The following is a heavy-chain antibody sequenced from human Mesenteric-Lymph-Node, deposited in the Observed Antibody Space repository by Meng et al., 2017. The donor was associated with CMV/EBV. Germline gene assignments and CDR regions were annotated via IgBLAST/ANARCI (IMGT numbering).Heavy chain of an antibody. CDR3: ARDGDYYDSSGY. V-gene: IGHV3-72*01. D-gene: IGHD3-22*01. J-gene: IGHJ4*02. CDR1: GFTFSDHY. CDR2: TRNKANSYTT. Sequence: LSLTCAASGFTFSDHYMDWVRQAPGKGLEWVGRTRNKANSYTTEYAASVKGRFTISRDDSKISLYLQMNSLKTEDTAVYYCARDGDYYDSSGYWGQGTLVTVSS.